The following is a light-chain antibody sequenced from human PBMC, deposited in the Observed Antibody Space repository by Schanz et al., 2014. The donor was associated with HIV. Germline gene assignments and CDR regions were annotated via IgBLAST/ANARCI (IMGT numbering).Light chain of an antibody. CDR3: QSYDSSLSGVV. V-gene: IGLV2-8*01. CDR2: EVT. Sequence: QSALTQPASVSGSPGQSVTISCTGTSSDVGGYNYVSWYQQHPGRAPKLMISEVTKRPSGVPDRFSGSKSGNTASLTISGLQAEDEADYYCQSYDSSLSGVVFGGGTKLTVL. J-gene: IGLJ2*01. CDR1: SSDVGGYNY.